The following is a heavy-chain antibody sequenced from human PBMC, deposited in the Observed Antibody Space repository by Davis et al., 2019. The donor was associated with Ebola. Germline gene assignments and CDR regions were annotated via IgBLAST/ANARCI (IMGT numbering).Heavy chain of an antibody. CDR1: GGSISSSSYY. V-gene: IGHV4-39*01. Sequence: MPSETLSLTCTVSGGSISSSSYYWGWIRQPPGKGLEWLGSISYSGSTYYNPSLKRRVTISVDTSKNQFSLKLSSVTAADTAVYYCARHVKGLRFLEWLFLDYWGQGTLVTVSS. J-gene: IGHJ4*02. D-gene: IGHD3-3*01. CDR3: ARHVKGLRFLEWLFLDY. CDR2: ISYSGST.